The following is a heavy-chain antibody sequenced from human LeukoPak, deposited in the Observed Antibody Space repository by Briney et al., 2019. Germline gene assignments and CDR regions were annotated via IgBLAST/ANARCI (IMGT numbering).Heavy chain of an antibody. CDR3: ARAQLTGDPYFDY. J-gene: IGHJ4*02. Sequence: KPSETLSLTCAVYGGSFGGYYWSWIRQPPGKGLEWIGEINHSGSTNYNPSLKSRVTISVDTSKNQFSLKLSSVTAADTAVYYCARAQLTGDPYFDYWGQGTLVTVSS. D-gene: IGHD7-27*01. CDR1: GGSFGGYY. CDR2: INHSGST. V-gene: IGHV4-34*01.